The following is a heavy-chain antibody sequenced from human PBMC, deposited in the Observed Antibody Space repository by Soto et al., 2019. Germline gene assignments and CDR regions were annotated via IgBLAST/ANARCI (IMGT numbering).Heavy chain of an antibody. CDR2: IWYDGSNK. J-gene: IGHJ4*02. D-gene: IGHD3-22*01. V-gene: IGHV3-33*01. Sequence: QVQLVESGGGVVQPGRSLRLSCAASGFTFSSYGMHWVRQAPGKGLEWVAVIWYDGSNKYYADSVKGRFTISRDNSKNTLYLQMNSLRAEDTAVYYCARVHYDSSGYLFDYWGQGTLVTVSS. CDR1: GFTFSSYG. CDR3: ARVHYDSSGYLFDY.